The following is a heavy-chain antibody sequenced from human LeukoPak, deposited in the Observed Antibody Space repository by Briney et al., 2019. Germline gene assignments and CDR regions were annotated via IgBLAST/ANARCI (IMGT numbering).Heavy chain of an antibody. V-gene: IGHV3-48*01. J-gene: IGHJ6*03. CDR1: GFTVSSYY. D-gene: IGHD6-13*01. CDR3: ARDFSSSWYFYYYYYMDV. Sequence: PGGSLRLSCAASGFTVSSYYMNWVRQAPGKGLEWVSYISSSSSTIYYADSVKGRFTISRDNAKNSLYLQMNSLRAEDTAVYYCARDFSSSWYFYYYYYMDVWGKGTTVTVSS. CDR2: ISSSSSTI.